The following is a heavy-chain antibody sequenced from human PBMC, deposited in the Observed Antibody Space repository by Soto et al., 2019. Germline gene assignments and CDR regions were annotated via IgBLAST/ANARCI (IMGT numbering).Heavy chain of an antibody. Sequence: ASVKVSCKASGYTFTSYAIHWVRQAPGQRLEWMGWINAGNGNTKYSQKFQGRVTITRDTSASTAYMELSSLRSEDTAVYYCAREGGYSYGFDYWGQGTLVTVSS. CDR3: AREGGYSYGFDY. D-gene: IGHD5-18*01. J-gene: IGHJ4*02. CDR1: GYTFTSYA. V-gene: IGHV1-3*01. CDR2: INAGNGNT.